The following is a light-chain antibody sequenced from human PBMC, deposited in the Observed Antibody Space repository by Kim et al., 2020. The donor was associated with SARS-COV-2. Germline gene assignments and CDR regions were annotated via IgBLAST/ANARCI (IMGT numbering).Light chain of an antibody. CDR2: GAS. CDR1: RSVSSGY. CDR3: QQYGSSPPLYT. V-gene: IGKV3-20*01. J-gene: IGKJ2*01. Sequence: GGRATRSCRASRSVSSGYLAWYQQEPGRAPSLLIYGASSRATGIPDMFSGSGSGTDFTLTISRLEPEDFAVYYCQQYGSSPPLYTFGQGTKREI.